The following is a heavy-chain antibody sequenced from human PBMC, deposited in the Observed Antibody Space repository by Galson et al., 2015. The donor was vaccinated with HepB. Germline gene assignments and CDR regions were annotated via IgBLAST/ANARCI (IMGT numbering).Heavy chain of an antibody. CDR1: GFTFSSYG. CDR2: IWYDGSNK. J-gene: IGHJ4*02. V-gene: IGHV3-33*01. Sequence: SLRLSCAASGFTFSSYGMHWVRQAPGKGLEWVAVIWYDGSNKYYTDSVKGRFTISRDNSKNALYLQMNSLRAEDTAVYYCARDLNTVATDYWGQGTLVTVSS. CDR3: ARDLNTVATDY. D-gene: IGHD4-17*01.